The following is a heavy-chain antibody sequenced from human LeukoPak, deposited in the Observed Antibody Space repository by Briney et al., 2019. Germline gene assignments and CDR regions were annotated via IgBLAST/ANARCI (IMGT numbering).Heavy chain of an antibody. D-gene: IGHD3-22*01. CDR1: GFTVSSNY. CDR2: IYSGGST. J-gene: IGHJ4*02. Sequence: GGSLRLSCAVSGFTVSSNYMSWVRQAPGKGLEWVSVIYSGGSTYYADSVKGRFTISRDNSKNTLYLQVNSLRAEDTAVYYCARDGDDTSGSFSPFDYWGQGSLVTVSS. CDR3: ARDGDDTSGSFSPFDY. V-gene: IGHV3-53*01.